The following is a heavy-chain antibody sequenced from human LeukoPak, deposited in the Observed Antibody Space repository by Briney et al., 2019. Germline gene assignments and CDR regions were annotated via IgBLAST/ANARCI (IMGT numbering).Heavy chain of an antibody. CDR2: IKSKTDGGTT. CDR1: GFTFSSYA. CDR3: TTDYYDYVWGSSN. D-gene: IGHD3-16*01. Sequence: GGSLRLSCAASGFTFSSYAMSWVRQAPGKGLKWVGRIKSKTDGGTTDYAAPVKGRFTISRDDPKNTLYLQMNSLKTEDTAVYYCTTDYYDYVWGSSNWGQGTLVTVSS. J-gene: IGHJ4*02. V-gene: IGHV3-15*01.